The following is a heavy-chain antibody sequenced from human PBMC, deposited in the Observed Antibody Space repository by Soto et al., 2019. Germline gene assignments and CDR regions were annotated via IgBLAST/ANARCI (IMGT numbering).Heavy chain of an antibody. CDR1: GFTFSHYG. D-gene: IGHD1-26*01. V-gene: IGHV3-30*03. J-gene: IGHJ4*02. CDR2: ISYDGSNK. Sequence: QVQLVESGGGVVQPGRSLRLSCAASGFTFSHYGIHWVRQAPGKGLEWVAVISYDGSNKHYADSVKGRFTVSRDNSKNTLYLQMNSLRAEDTAVYFCARYSGKYQGPIDYWGQGTVVTVSS. CDR3: ARYSGKYQGPIDY.